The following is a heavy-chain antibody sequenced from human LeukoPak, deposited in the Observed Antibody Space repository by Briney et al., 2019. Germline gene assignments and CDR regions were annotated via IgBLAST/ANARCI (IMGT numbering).Heavy chain of an antibody. CDR3: ARKTEGELLQYSEYFQH. Sequence: ASVKVSCKASGYTFTGYYMHWVRQAPGQGLEWMGWINPNSGGTNYAQKFQGRVTMTRDTSISTAYMGLSRLRSDDTAVYYCARKTEGELLQYSEYFQHWGQGTLVTVSS. D-gene: IGHD1-26*01. CDR1: GYTFTGYY. J-gene: IGHJ1*01. CDR2: INPNSGGT. V-gene: IGHV1-2*02.